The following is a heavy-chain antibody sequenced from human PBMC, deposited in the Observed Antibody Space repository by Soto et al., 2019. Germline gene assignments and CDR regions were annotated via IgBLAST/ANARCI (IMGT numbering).Heavy chain of an antibody. D-gene: IGHD5-18*01. V-gene: IGHV3-30*18. CDR1: GFTFSSYG. J-gene: IGHJ3*02. CDR3: EKGNTAMVELSAFDI. CDR2: ISYDGSNK. Sequence: SLRLSCAASGFTFSSYGMHWVRQAPGEGREWVAVISYDGSNKYYADSVKGRFTISRDNSKNPLYLQMNSLRAEDTAVYYCEKGNTAMVELSAFDIWGQGTMVTVSS.